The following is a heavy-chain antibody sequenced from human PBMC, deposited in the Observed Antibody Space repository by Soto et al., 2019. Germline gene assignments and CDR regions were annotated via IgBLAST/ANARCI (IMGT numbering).Heavy chain of an antibody. CDR2: IIPIFGTA. CDR1: GGTFSSYA. V-gene: IGHV1-69*12. J-gene: IGHJ6*02. CDR3: ASGYQRGSLFDYDGMYV. D-gene: IGHD2-2*01. Sequence: QVQLVQSGAEVKKPGSSVKVSCKASGGTFSSYAISWVRQAPGQGLEWMGGIIPIFGTANYAQKFQGRVTITADESTSTAYMELSSLRSEDTAVYYCASGYQRGSLFDYDGMYVWGQGTTVTVSS.